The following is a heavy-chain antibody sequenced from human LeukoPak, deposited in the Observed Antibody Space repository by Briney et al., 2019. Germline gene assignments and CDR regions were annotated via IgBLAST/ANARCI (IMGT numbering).Heavy chain of an antibody. D-gene: IGHD5-24*01. CDR2: IYYNGSA. Sequence: PAETLSLTCTVSGGSISSYYWSWIRQPPGKGLEWMGYIYYNGSANYNPSLKSRVTISVDTSKNRFSLKLSSVTAADTAVYYCARGRDGYNLSYWGQGTLVTVSS. V-gene: IGHV4-59*01. CDR3: ARGRDGYNLSY. CDR1: GGSISSYY. J-gene: IGHJ4*02.